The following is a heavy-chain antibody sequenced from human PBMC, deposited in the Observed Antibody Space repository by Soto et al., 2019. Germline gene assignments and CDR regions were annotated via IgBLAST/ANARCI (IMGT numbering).Heavy chain of an antibody. Sequence: QVKLVQSGAEVKKPGASVNVSCKASGVTFSSYAISWVRQAPGQGLEWMGGIIPIFGTANYPQKFQVRVTITADESTSTAYMVLSSLRSEDTSVYYSARGVKILTGYYGMYFWGQGTTFTV. D-gene: IGHD3-9*01. CDR3: ARGVKILTGYYGMYF. CDR1: GVTFSSYA. J-gene: IGHJ6*02. CDR2: IIPIFGTA. V-gene: IGHV1-69*01.